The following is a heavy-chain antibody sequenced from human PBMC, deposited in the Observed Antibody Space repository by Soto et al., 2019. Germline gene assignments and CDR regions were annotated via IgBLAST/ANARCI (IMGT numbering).Heavy chain of an antibody. CDR1: GYTSSNDG. D-gene: IGHD3-10*01. CDR2: ISAYNGNT. Sequence: QVQLVQSGAEVRRPGASVKVSCKASGYTSSNDGINWVRQAPGQGLEWMGWISAYNGNTEYAQNFQGRVTMTTDTSTSTAYMELRSLRSDDTAVYSCARGGPTSADYYYGMDVWGLGTTVTVSS. J-gene: IGHJ6*02. V-gene: IGHV1-18*01. CDR3: ARGGPTSADYYYGMDV.